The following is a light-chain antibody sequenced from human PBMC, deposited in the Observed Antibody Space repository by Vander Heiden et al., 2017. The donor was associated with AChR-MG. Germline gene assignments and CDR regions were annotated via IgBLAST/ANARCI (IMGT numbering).Light chain of an antibody. CDR3: QQRYNWPRT. J-gene: IGKJ1*01. CDR1: QGVLSV. CDR2: DAS. Sequence: VLTQPPSTLSLSPGERATLSCRASQGVLSVLAWYQHKPGQPPKLLISDASNRATGIPARFRGSGSGTDFTLTISTLEPEDFAVYYCQQRYNWPRTFGQGTRVEI. V-gene: IGKV3-11*01.